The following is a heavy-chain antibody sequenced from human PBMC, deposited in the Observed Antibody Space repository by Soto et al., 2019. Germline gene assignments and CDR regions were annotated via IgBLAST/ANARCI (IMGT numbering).Heavy chain of an antibody. CDR2: IYYFGST. Sequence: SEPLSLTCTVSGGSISSYYWSWIRQPPGKGLEWIGYIYYFGSTNYNPSLKSRVTISVDTSKNQFSLKLSSVTAADTAVYYCARHSPDFDWLSQFDYWGQGTLVTVSS. V-gene: IGHV4-59*08. CDR1: GGSISSYY. CDR3: ARHSPDFDWLSQFDY. J-gene: IGHJ4*02. D-gene: IGHD3-9*01.